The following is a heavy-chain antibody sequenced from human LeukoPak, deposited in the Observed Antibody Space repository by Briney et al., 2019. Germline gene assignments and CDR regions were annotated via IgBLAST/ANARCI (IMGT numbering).Heavy chain of an antibody. Sequence: GGSLRLSCAASGFTFSSYAMSWVRQAPGKGLEWVSAISGSGGRTYYADSVKGRFTISRDSSKNTLYLQMNSLRAEDTAVYYCAKEPDFWSEQNWFDPWGQGSLVTVSS. CDR2: ISGSGGRT. J-gene: IGHJ5*02. CDR3: AKEPDFWSEQNWFDP. D-gene: IGHD3-3*01. CDR1: GFTFSSYA. V-gene: IGHV3-23*01.